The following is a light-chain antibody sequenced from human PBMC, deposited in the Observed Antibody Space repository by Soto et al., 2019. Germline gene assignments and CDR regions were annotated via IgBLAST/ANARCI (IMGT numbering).Light chain of an antibody. J-gene: IGKJ5*01. CDR3: QKFNTAPLT. V-gene: IGKV1-27*01. Sequence: DIQMTQSPSSLSASVGDRVTITCRASQNISGYLAWYQQKPGKVPKLLIYSASTLQSGVPSRFSGSGSGTDVTLTISSLQPEDVATYYCQKFNTAPLTFGQGTRLEIK. CDR1: QNISGY. CDR2: SAS.